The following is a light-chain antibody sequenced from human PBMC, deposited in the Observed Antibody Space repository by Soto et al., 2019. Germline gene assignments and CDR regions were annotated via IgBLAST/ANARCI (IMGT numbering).Light chain of an antibody. CDR3: SSYAGSYSYD. CDR1: SSDDCGYNY. CDR2: GVS. Sequence: QSALTQPRAVSGSPGQSVTISCTGTSSDDCGYNYVSLYQQHPGKAPKLIIYGVSKRPSAVPDRFAGAKSGHTNSLTISWLQSEDGADYYCSSYAGSYSYDFGTGTK. J-gene: IGLJ1*01. V-gene: IGLV2-11*01.